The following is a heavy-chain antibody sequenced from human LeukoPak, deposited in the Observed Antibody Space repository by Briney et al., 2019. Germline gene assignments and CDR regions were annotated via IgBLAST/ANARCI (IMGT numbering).Heavy chain of an antibody. Sequence: PGGSLRLSCAGSGFTFSSYSMNWVRQAPGKGLEWVSSISSSSSYIYYADSVKGRFTISRDNAKNSLYLQMNSLRAEDTAVYYCAREGEIQLNYWGQGTLVTVSS. CDR3: AREGEIQLNY. CDR2: ISSSSSYI. CDR1: GFTFSSYS. J-gene: IGHJ4*02. D-gene: IGHD5-18*01. V-gene: IGHV3-21*01.